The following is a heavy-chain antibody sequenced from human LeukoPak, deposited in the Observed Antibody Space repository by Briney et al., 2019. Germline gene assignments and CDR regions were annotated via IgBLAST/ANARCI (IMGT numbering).Heavy chain of an antibody. CDR3: AKDTGLVAATRYYFDS. CDR1: GFTFSSYG. J-gene: IGHJ4*02. Sequence: GGSLRLSCAASGFTFSSYGMHWVRQAPGKGLEWVAVIWYDGNNKYYADSVKGRFTISRDNSQNTLYLQMNSLRVEDTAVYYCAKDTGLVAATRYYFDSWGQGTLVTVSS. CDR2: IWYDGNNK. V-gene: IGHV3-33*06. D-gene: IGHD1-26*01.